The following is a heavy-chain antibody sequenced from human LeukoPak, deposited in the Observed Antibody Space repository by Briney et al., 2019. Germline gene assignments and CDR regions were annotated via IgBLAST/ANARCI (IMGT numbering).Heavy chain of an antibody. CDR2: ISAYNGNT. D-gene: IGHD3-22*01. CDR1: GFTFSNYG. Sequence: ASVKVSCKASGFTFSNYGISWVRQAPGQGLEWMGWISAYNGNTNYAQKLQGRVTMTTDTSTSTAYMELRSLRSDDTAVYYCASGYYDSSGYDCWGQGTLVTVSS. J-gene: IGHJ4*02. CDR3: ASGYYDSSGYDC. V-gene: IGHV1-18*01.